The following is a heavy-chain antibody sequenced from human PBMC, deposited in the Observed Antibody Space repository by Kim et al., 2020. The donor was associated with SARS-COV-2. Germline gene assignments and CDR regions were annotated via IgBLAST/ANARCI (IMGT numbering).Heavy chain of an antibody. J-gene: IGHJ4*02. V-gene: IGHV3-33*06. CDR3: AKDLAVTTSIEH. Sequence: GGSLRLSCAASGFSFRNYGMHWVRQAPGKGLEWVAVIWYDGSNDYYADSVKGRFTISRDNSKNTLYLQMDSLRAEDTALYYCAKDLAVTTSIEHWGQGT. D-gene: IGHD4-17*01. CDR1: GFSFRNYG. CDR2: IWYDGSND.